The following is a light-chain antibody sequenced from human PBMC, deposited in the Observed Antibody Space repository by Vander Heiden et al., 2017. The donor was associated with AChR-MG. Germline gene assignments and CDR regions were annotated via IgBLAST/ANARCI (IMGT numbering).Light chain of an antibody. J-gene: IGLJ2*01. V-gene: IGLV3-21*02. CDR1: DLGRKN. CDR3: QVWDGDSDLVI. Sequence: SYILTQPPSVSVAPGQTATITCGGNDLGRKNVNWYRQRPGQAPVLVIYDTEDRPSGIPERFSGSSSGNMATLAITSVVDGDEADYCCQVWDGDSDLVIFGGGTKLTVL. CDR2: DTE.